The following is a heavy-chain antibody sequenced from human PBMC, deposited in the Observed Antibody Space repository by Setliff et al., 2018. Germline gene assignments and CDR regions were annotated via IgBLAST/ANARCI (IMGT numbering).Heavy chain of an antibody. CDR3: ARDSKYYDM. D-gene: IGHD3-16*01. Sequence: GGSLRLSCAASGFTFTSYAMRWVRQAPGKGLEWVSSISGSGGSTYYADSVKGRFNISRDNAKNTLYLQMNSLRAEDTAVYYCARDSKYYDMWGQGTLVTVSS. CDR2: ISGSGGST. J-gene: IGHJ4*02. CDR1: GFTFTSYA. V-gene: IGHV3-23*01.